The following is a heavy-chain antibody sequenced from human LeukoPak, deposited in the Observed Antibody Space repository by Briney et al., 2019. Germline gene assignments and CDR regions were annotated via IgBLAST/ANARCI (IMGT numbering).Heavy chain of an antibody. CDR2: IIPIFGTA. CDR1: GGTFSSYA. CDR3: AGDRRGYSYGQTNDAFDI. V-gene: IGHV1-69*13. D-gene: IGHD5-18*01. J-gene: IGHJ3*02. Sequence: SVKVSCKASGGTFSSYAISWVRQAPGQGLEWMGGIIPIFGTANYAQKFQGRVTITADESTSTAYMEPSSLRSEDTAVYYCAGDRRGYSYGQTNDAFDIWGQGTMVTVSS.